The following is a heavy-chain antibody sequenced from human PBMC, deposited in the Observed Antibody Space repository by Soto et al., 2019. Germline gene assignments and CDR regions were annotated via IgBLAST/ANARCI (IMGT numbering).Heavy chain of an antibody. CDR3: SRGSTYYGFLT. Sequence: QVQLQESGPGLVKPSQTLSLTCTVSGDSMGSGDYYWTWIRLPPGKGMEWIGYIYYIGTTFYNPSLESRVNISIDTSKNHFSLRLTSVTAADTAVYYCSRGSTYYGFLTWGQGTLVTVSS. J-gene: IGHJ5*02. D-gene: IGHD3-10*01. CDR2: IYYIGTT. CDR1: GDSMGSGDYY. V-gene: IGHV4-30-4*01.